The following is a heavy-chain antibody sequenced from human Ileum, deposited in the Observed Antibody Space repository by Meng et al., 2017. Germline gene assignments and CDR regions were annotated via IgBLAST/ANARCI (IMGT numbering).Heavy chain of an antibody. CDR1: GGPSIRKNDY. D-gene: IGHD1-26*01. J-gene: IGHJ5*02. V-gene: IGHV4-39*06. Sequence: RQLQESGPGRVTPSEPLSRTGTAAGGPSIRKNDYWAGMRQPPGKGLEWIGCGLSGESTFYNPSLNSRLTISIDTSKNQFLLKMRSVTAAETAVYYCARRQKSGSYSNWFDPWGQGTLVTVSS. CDR2: GLSGEST. CDR3: ARRQKSGSYSNWFDP.